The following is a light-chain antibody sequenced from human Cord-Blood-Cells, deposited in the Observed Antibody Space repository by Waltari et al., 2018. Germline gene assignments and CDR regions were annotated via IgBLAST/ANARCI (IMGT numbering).Light chain of an antibody. CDR1: QSVSSN. J-gene: IGKJ4*01. CDR3: QQYNNWPLT. V-gene: IGKV3-15*01. CDR2: RAA. Sequence: IVMTHAPTTLTLSPLARAILPCRASQSVSSNLAWYQQKPGQAPRLLIYRAATRATGIPARFSGSGSGTEFTLTISSLQSEDFAVYYCQQYNNWPLTFGGGTKVEIK.